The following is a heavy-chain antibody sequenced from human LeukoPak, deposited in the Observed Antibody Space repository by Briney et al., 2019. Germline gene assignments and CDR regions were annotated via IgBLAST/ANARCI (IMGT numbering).Heavy chain of an antibody. V-gene: IGHV4-39*07. CDR3: ARECIAAAGTDYSGADY. CDR2: IYYSGST. J-gene: IGHJ4*02. Sequence: PSETLSLTCTVSGGSISSSSYYWGWIRQPPGKGLEWIGSIYYSGSTYYNPSLKSRVTISVDTSKNQFSLKLSSVTAADTAVYYCARECIAAAGTDYSGADYWAREPWSPSPQ. CDR1: GGSISSSSYY. D-gene: IGHD6-13*01.